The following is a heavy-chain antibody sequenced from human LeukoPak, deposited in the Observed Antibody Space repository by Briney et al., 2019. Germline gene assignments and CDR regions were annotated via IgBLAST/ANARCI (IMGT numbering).Heavy chain of an antibody. Sequence: PSETLSLTCTVSGGSISSYYWSWIRQPPGKGLEWIGYIYYSGSTNYNPSLKSRVTISVDTSKNQFSLKLSSVTAADTAVYYCARLRYCSSTSCSDFDYWGQGTLVTVSS. CDR1: GGSISSYY. J-gene: IGHJ4*02. D-gene: IGHD2-2*01. V-gene: IGHV4-59*08. CDR2: IYYSGST. CDR3: ARLRYCSSTSCSDFDY.